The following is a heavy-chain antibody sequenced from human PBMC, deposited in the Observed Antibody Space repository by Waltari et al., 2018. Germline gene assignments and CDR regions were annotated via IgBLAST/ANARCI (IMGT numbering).Heavy chain of an antibody. Sequence: QVQLVQSGAEVKKPGASVKVSCKASGYTFTGYYMHWVRQAPGQGLELMGWINPNSGGTNYEQKFLGRVTMTRDTSISTAYMELSRLRSDDTAFYYCASFVVEGGAAFEIWGQGTMVTVSS. J-gene: IGHJ3*02. D-gene: IGHD2-15*01. CDR3: ASFVVEGGAAFEI. CDR1: GYTFTGYY. CDR2: INPNSGGT. V-gene: IGHV1-2*02.